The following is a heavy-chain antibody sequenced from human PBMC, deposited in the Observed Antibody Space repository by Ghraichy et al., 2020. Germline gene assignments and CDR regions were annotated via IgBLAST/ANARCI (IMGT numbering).Heavy chain of an antibody. D-gene: IGHD3-16*01. Sequence: GGSLRLSCAASGFAISSNWMHWVRQAPGKGLVWVSRINCDGTSKNYADSVKGRFTISRDNAKNTLYLQMNSLRAEDMAVYYCTPFSYYCLGHNYPTNYWGQGTVVIVSS. J-gene: IGHJ4*02. CDR3: TPFSYYCLGHNYPTNY. CDR2: INCDGTSK. V-gene: IGHV3-74*01. CDR1: GFAISSNW.